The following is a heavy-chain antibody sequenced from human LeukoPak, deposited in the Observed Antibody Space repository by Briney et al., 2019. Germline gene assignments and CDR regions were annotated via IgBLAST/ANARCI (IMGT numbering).Heavy chain of an antibody. V-gene: IGHV3-30*03. D-gene: IGHD2-15*01. J-gene: IGHJ4*02. CDR3: ARESGGNTPYYFDY. Sequence: GRSLRLSCAASGFTFSSYGMPWVRQAPGKGLEWVAVISYDDGSNKYYASSVKGPFTISRDNSKKPIYLQMHSLRTEDTAVYYCARESGGNTPYYFDYWGQGNLVIVSS. CDR2: ISYDDGSNK. CDR1: GFTFSSYG.